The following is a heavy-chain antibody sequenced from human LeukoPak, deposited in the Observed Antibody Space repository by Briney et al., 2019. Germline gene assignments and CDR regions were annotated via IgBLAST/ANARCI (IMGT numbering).Heavy chain of an antibody. CDR3: ARGGYRQKEF. CDR2: IKADGSEK. Sequence: GGSQRLSCAASGFTFSTYWMTWVRHAPGKGLDWVASIKADGSEKWYVYSAKGRFTSSRDNAKNSLYLQMNSLRVEETAVYYCARGGYRQKEFWGQATLVTVSS. V-gene: IGHV3-7*01. D-gene: IGHD2-15*01. J-gene: IGHJ4*02. CDR1: GFTFSTYW.